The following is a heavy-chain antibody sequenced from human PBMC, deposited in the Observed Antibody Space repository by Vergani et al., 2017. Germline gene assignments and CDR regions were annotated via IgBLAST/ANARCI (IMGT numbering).Heavy chain of an antibody. D-gene: IGHD5-24*01. CDR1: GFTFSDYY. J-gene: IGHJ6*03. V-gene: IGHV3-11*01. Sequence: QVQLVESGGGLVKPGGSLRLSCAASGFTFSDYYMSWIRQAPGKGLEWVAVISYDGSNKYYADSVKGRFTISRDNAKNSLYLQMNSLRAEDTAVYYCAREGAATISIANYYYYYDMDVWGKGTTVTVSS. CDR3: AREGAATISIANYYYYYDMDV. CDR2: ISYDGSNK.